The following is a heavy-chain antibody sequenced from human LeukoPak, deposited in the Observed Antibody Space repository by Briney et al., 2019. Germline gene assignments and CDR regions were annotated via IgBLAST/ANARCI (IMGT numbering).Heavy chain of an antibody. J-gene: IGHJ4*02. CDR1: GGSISSGDYY. D-gene: IGHD7-27*01. CDR2: IYYSGST. CDR3: ARSTQTGDPNFDY. Sequence: PSQTLSLTCTVSGGSISSGDYYWSWIRQPPGKGLEWIGYIYYSGSTYYNPSLKSRVTISVDTSKNQFSLKLSSATAADTAVYYCARSTQTGDPNFDYWGQGTLVTVSS. V-gene: IGHV4-30-4*08.